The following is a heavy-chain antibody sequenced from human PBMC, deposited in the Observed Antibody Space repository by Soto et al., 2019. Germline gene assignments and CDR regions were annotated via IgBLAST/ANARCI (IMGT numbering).Heavy chain of an antibody. V-gene: IGHV3-21*01. CDR3: ARDFHALGGDYWFDP. J-gene: IGHJ5*02. D-gene: IGHD4-17*01. CDR2: ISSSSSYI. CDR1: GFTFSSYS. Sequence: PGGSLRLSCAASGFTFSSYSMNWVRQAPGKGLEWVSSISSSSSYIYYADSVKGRFTISRDNAKNSLYLQMNSLRAEDTAVYYCARDFHALGGDYWFDPWGQGTLVTVSS.